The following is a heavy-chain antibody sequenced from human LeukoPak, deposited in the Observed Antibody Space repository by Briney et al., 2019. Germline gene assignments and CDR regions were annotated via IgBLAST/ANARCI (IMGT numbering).Heavy chain of an antibody. J-gene: IGHJ4*02. Sequence: SQTLSLTCTVSGGSISSGDYYWSWIRQPPGKGLEWIGYIYYSGSTYFNPSLESRVTISVDTSKNQFCLRLSSVTAADTAVYYCAREVMVSEYYFDYWGQGTLVTVSS. CDR3: AREVMVSEYYFDY. CDR1: GGSISSGDYY. V-gene: IGHV4-30-4*01. CDR2: IYYSGST. D-gene: IGHD2-8*01.